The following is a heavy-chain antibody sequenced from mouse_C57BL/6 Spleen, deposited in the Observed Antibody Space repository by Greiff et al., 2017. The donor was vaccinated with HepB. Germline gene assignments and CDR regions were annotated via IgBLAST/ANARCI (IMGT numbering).Heavy chain of an antibody. CDR2: IDPEDGET. CDR1: GFNIKDYY. V-gene: IGHV14-2*01. D-gene: IGHD1-1*01. CDR3: ARPLTTVASWFAY. J-gene: IGHJ3*01. Sequence: VQLKESGAELVKPGASVKLSCTASGFNIKDYYMHWVKQRTEQGLEWIGRIDPEDGETKYAPKFQGKATITADTSSNTAYPQLSSLTSEDTAVYYCARPLTTVASWFAYWGQGTLVTVSA.